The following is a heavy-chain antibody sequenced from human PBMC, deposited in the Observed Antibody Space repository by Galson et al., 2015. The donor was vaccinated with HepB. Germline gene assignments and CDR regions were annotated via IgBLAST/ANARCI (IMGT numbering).Heavy chain of an antibody. CDR2: ISFSGSNK. CDR1: GFTFSSSG. Sequence: SLRLSCAASGFTFSSSGLHWVRRAPGKGLEWVGLISFSGSNKYYADSVKGRFTISRDNSKNTLYLQMNSLRAEDTAVYYCATYSTSSGGMDDWGLGTTVTVSS. J-gene: IGHJ6*02. CDR3: ATYSTSSGGMDD. D-gene: IGHD5-18*01. V-gene: IGHV3-30*03.